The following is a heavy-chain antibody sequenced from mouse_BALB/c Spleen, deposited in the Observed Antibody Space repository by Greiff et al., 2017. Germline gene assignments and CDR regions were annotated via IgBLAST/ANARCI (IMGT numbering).Heavy chain of an antibody. D-gene: IGHD2-2*01. CDR1: GFTFSSFG. V-gene: IGHV5-17*02. CDR2: ISSGSSTI. J-gene: IGHJ3*01. CDR3: ARWDYGYDGGFAY. Sequence: EVQLVESGGGLVQPGGSRKLSCAASGFTFSSFGMHWVRQAPEKGLEWVAYISSGSSTIYYADTVKGRFTISRDNPKNTLFLQMTSLRSEDTAMYYCARWDYGYDGGFAYWGQGTLVTVSA.